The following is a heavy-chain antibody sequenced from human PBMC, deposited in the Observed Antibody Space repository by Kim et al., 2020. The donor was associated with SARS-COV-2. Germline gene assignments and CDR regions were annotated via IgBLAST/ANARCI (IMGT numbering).Heavy chain of an antibody. CDR1: GYTFTSYA. CDR2: INTNTGNP. D-gene: IGHD2-2*01. V-gene: IGHV7-4-1*02. Sequence: ASVKVSCKASGYTFTSYAMNWVRQAPGQGLEWMGWINTNTGNPTYAQGFTGRFVFSLDTSVSTAYLQISSLKAEDTAVYYCARVQKDIVVVPALGDYYYMDVWGKGTTVTVSS. J-gene: IGHJ6*03. CDR3: ARVQKDIVVVPALGDYYYMDV.